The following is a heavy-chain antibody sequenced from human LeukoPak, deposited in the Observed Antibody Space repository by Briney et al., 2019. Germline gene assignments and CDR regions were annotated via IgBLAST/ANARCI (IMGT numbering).Heavy chain of an antibody. D-gene: IGHD6-19*01. CDR3: ATNQIAVAGLFDY. Sequence: SETLSLTCAVSGGSISSGGYSWSWIRQPPGKGLEWIGYIYYSGSTNYNPSLKSRVTISVDTSKNQFSLKLSSVTAADTAVYYCATNQIAVAGLFDYWGQGTLVTVSS. J-gene: IGHJ4*02. V-gene: IGHV4-61*08. CDR2: IYYSGST. CDR1: GGSISSGGYS.